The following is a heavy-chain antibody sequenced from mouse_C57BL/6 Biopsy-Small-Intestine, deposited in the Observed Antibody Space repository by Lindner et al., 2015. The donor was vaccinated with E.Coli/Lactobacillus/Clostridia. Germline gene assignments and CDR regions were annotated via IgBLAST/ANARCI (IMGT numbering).Heavy chain of an antibody. V-gene: IGHV3-1*01. CDR1: GYSITSGYD. CDR2: ISYSGST. Sequence: VQLQESGPGLVKPSQSLSLTCTVTGYSITSGYDWHWIRHFPGNILEWMGYISYSGSTNYNPSLKSRISITHDTSKNHFFLKLNSVTTEDTATYYCARGGFYYSNYDYAMDYWGQGTSVTVSS. D-gene: IGHD2-5*01. CDR3: ARGGFYYSNYDYAMDY. J-gene: IGHJ4*01.